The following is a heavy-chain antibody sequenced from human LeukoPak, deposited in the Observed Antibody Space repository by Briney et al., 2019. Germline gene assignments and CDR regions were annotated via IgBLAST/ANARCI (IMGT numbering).Heavy chain of an antibody. J-gene: IGHJ4*02. CDR3: AKDQDVAAAGTWGSIDY. D-gene: IGHD6-13*01. V-gene: IGHV3-7*01. CDR2: IKQDGSEK. CDR1: GFTFSSYW. Sequence: GGSLRLSCAASGFTFSSYWMSWVRQAPGKGLEWVANIKQDGSEKYYVDSVKGRFTISRDNAKNSLYLQMNSLRAEDTAVYYCAKDQDVAAAGTWGSIDYWGQGTLVTVSS.